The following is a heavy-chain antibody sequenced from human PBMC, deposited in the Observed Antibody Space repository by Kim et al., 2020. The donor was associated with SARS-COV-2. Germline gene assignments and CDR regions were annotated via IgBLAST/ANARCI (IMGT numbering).Heavy chain of an antibody. Sequence: AASLKGRLTISRDNAKNSLYLQINSLRAEDTAVYYCARDGNLYRSGTFFDNGGQGTLLTVSS. CDR3: ARDGNLYRSGTFFDN. J-gene: IGHJ4*02. V-gene: IGHV3-11*06. D-gene: IGHD3-10*01.